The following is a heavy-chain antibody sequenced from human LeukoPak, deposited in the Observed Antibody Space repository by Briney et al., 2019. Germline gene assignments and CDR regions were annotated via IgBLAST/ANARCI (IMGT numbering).Heavy chain of an antibody. V-gene: IGHV3-74*01. CDR3: ARISNQLGIS. CDR2: INTDGSST. D-gene: IGHD7-27*01. J-gene: IGHJ4*02. Sequence: PGGSLRLSCVASGFTFTSYWMHWVRQGPGEGLVWVSRINTDGSSTNYADSVKGRFTISRDNAKNTLFLQMNSLRVEDTAVYYCARISNQLGISWGQGTLVTVSS. CDR1: GFTFTSYW.